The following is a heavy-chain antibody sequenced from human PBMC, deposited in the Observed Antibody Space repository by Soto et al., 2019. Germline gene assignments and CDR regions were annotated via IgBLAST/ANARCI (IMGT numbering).Heavy chain of an antibody. J-gene: IGHJ3*02. CDR2: IIPIFGTA. Sequence: GASVKVSCKASAGTFSSYAISWVRQAPGQGLEWMGGIIPIFGTANYAQKFQGRVTITADESTSTAYMELSSLRSEDTAVYYCVRGSTSEGYSYGNRDAFDISGQGTMVTGSS. CDR1: AGTFSSYA. V-gene: IGHV1-69*13. CDR3: VRGSTSEGYSYGNRDAFDI. D-gene: IGHD5-18*01.